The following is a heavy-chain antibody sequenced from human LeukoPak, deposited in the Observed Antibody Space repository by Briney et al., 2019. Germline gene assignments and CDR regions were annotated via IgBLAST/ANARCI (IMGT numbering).Heavy chain of an antibody. CDR2: INPSSGGT. CDR1: GDTFTCHS. Sequence: SLKLSCKASGDTFTCHSIHWVRQAPGPGHEWMGWINPSSGGTKYAQNFQGRVTMTSDTSISTAYMELSWLKSDDTALYYCARDDYYDVSGFDSWGQGTLVTVSS. J-gene: IGHJ4*02. V-gene: IGHV1-2*02. CDR3: ARDDYYDVSGFDS. D-gene: IGHD3-22*01.